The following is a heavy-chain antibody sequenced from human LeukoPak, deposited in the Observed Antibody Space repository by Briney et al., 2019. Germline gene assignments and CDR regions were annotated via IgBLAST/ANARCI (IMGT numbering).Heavy chain of an antibody. CDR2: ISSSSTI. V-gene: IGHV3-48*02. J-gene: IGHJ4*02. CDR3: AREYSSSSGSVSDY. D-gene: IGHD6-6*01. Sequence: PGGSLRLSCAASGFTFSSYNMNWVRQAPGKGLEWVSYISSSSTIYYADSVKGRFTISRDNAKNSLYLLMNNLRDEDTAVYYCAREYSSSSGSVSDYWGQGTLVTVSS. CDR1: GFTFSSYN.